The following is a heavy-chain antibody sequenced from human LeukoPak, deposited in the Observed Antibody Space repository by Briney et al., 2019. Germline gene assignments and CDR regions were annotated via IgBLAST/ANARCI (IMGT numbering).Heavy chain of an antibody. Sequence: PGRSLRLSCTASGFIFSSYSMNWVRQAPGKGLEWVSYISSSSSTIYYADSVKGRFTISRDNAKNSLYLQINSLRAEDTAVYYCARGLIGTTPGYWGQGTLVTVSS. J-gene: IGHJ4*02. V-gene: IGHV3-48*01. D-gene: IGHD1-7*01. CDR1: GFIFSSYS. CDR3: ARGLIGTTPGY. CDR2: ISSSSSTI.